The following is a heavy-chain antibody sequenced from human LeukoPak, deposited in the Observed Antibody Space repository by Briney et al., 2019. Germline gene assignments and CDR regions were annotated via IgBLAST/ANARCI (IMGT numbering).Heavy chain of an antibody. D-gene: IGHD3-3*01. Sequence: ASVKVSCKASGYTFTGYYMHWVRQAPGQGLEWMGWINPNSGGTNYAQKFQGRVTMTWDTSISTAYMELSRLRSDDTAVYYCASSDFWSGYYGFDYWGQGTLVTVSS. V-gene: IGHV1-2*02. CDR1: GYTFTGYY. CDR3: ASSDFWSGYYGFDY. J-gene: IGHJ4*02. CDR2: INPNSGGT.